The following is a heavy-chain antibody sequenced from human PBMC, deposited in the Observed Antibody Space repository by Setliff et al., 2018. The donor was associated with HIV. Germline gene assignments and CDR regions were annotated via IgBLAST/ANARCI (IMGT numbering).Heavy chain of an antibody. CDR3: AKTYSSGWYGYYYMDV. D-gene: IGHD6-19*01. CDR2: FNTYNGNT. J-gene: IGHJ6*03. Sequence: PSVTVSCKTSGYTFNSYGISWVRQAPGQGLEWMGWFNTYNGNTNYAQKLQGRVTMTTDTSTSTAYMELRSLRSDDTAVYYCAKTYSSGWYGYYYMDVWGKGTTVTVSS. V-gene: IGHV1-18*01. CDR1: GYTFNSYG.